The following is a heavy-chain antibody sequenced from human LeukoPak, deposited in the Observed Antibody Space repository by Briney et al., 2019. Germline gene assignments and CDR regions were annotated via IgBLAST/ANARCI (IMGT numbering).Heavy chain of an antibody. CDR3: AKVQLGIGVDY. V-gene: IGHV3-11*05. Sequence: GGSLRLSCAASGFTFSDYYMSWIRQAPGKGLEWVSYISSSSSYTNYADSVKGRFTISRDDSKNTLYLQMNSLRAEDTAVYYCAKVQLGIGVDYWGQGTLVTVSS. CDR2: ISSSSSYT. CDR1: GFTFSDYY. J-gene: IGHJ4*02. D-gene: IGHD7-27*01.